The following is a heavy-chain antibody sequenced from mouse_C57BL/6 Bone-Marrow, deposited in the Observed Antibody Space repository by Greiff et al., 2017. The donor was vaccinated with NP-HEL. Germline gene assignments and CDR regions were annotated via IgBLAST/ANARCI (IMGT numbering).Heavy chain of an antibody. J-gene: IGHJ2*01. CDR3: APIPFDY. D-gene: IGHD6-5*01. CDR2: IYPRSGNT. Sequence: QVQLQQSGAELARPGASVKLSCKASGYTFTSYGISWVKQRTGQGLEWIGEIYPRSGNTYYNEKFKGKATLTADKSSSTAYMELRSLTSEDAAVYFWAPIPFDYWGQGTTLTVSS. V-gene: IGHV1-81*01. CDR1: GYTFTSYG.